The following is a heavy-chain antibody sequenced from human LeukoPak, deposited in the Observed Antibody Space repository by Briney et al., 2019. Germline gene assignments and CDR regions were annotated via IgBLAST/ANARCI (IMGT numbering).Heavy chain of an antibody. J-gene: IGHJ5*02. CDR2: ISYEGGTQ. V-gene: IGHV3-30*18. Sequence: GMSLRLSCAASGFTLSPYGMHWVRQAPGKGLEWVAVISYEGGTQHYADSVKGRFIISRDNPSNTLYLQMNILRTEDTAVYYCAKEGTPQVSTWYDLWGQGTQVIVSS. D-gene: IGHD3-10*01. CDR3: AKEGTPQVSTWYDL. CDR1: GFTLSPYG.